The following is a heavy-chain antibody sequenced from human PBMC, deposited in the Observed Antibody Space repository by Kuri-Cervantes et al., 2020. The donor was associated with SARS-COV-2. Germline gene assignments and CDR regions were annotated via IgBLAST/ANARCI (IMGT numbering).Heavy chain of an antibody. CDR3: AKDGYNWGDYFDY. CDR1: GFDFKIYA. V-gene: IGHV3-23*01. CDR2: IYGSGERT. Sequence: GESLKISCTASGFDFKIYAMSWVRQAPGKGLEWVSSIYGSGERTYYADSVKGRFTVSSDNLRNTLYLEMNSLRDEDTALYFCAKDGYNWGDYFDYWGQGTLVTVSS. D-gene: IGHD1-1*01. J-gene: IGHJ4*02.